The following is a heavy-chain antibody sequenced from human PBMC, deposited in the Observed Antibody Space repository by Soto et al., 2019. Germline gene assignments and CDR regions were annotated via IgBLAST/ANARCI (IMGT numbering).Heavy chain of an antibody. CDR1: GFTFSSYG. CDR2: ISYDGSNK. Sequence: QVQLVESGGGVGQPGRSLRLSGAASGFTFSSYGMHWVRQAPGKGLEWVAVISYDGSNKYYADSVKGRFTSSRDNSKNSLYLQMNSLRAEDTAVYYCAKTSNDAFDIWGHGTMVTVSS. J-gene: IGHJ3*02. V-gene: IGHV3-30*18. CDR3: AKTSNDAFDI.